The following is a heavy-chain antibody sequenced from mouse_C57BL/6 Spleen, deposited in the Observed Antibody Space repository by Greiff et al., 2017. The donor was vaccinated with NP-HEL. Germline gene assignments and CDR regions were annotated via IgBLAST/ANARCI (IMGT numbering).Heavy chain of an antibody. CDR2: IYPRSGNT. D-gene: IGHD1-1*02. J-gene: IGHJ4*01. V-gene: IGHV1-81*01. Sequence: QVQLQQSGAELARPGASVKLSCKASGYTFTSYGISWVKQRTGQGLEWIGEIYPRSGNTYYNEKFKGKATLTADKSSRTSYMELRSLTSEDYAVYFCARYGAHYYAMDYWGQGTSVTVSS. CDR1: GYTFTSYG. CDR3: ARYGAHYYAMDY.